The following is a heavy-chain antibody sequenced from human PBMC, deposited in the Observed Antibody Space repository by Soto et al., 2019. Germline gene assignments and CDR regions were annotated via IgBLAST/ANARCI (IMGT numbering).Heavy chain of an antibody. J-gene: IGHJ5*02. CDR1: GFTFSSYS. CDR2: ISSSSSYI. V-gene: IGHV3-21*01. Sequence: PGGSLRLSCAASGFTFSSYSMNWVRQAPGKGLEWVSSISSSSSYIYYADSVKGRFTISRDNAKNSLYLQMNSLRAEDTAVYYCARGRARDYDFCSGYEKHRNWFDPRGPAPLVTVS. D-gene: IGHD3-3*01. CDR3: ARGRARDYDFCSGYEKHRNWFDP.